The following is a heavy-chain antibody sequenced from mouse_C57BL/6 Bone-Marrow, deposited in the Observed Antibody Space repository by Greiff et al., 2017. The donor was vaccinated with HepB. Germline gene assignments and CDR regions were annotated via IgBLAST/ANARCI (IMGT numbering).Heavy chain of an antibody. CDR2: ISNGGGST. D-gene: IGHD2-12*01. CDR3: ARGRRGLGAMDY. J-gene: IGHJ4*01. CDR1: GFTFSDYY. V-gene: IGHV5-12*01. Sequence: EVHLVESGGGLVQPGGSLKLSCAASGFTFSDYYMYWVRQTPEKRLEWVAYISNGGGSTYYPDTVKGRFTISRDNAKHTLYLQMSRLKSEDTAMYYCARGRRGLGAMDYWGQGASVTVSS.